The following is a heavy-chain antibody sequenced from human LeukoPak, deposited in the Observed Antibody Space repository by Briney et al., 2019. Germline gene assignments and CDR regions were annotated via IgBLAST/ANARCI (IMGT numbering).Heavy chain of an antibody. D-gene: IGHD2-2*01. J-gene: IGHJ5*02. V-gene: IGHV3-7*01. CDR3: ARALVVVPAAGGGWFDP. CDR1: GFTFSSYW. CDR2: IKQDGSKK. Sequence: GGSLRLSCAASGFTFSSYWMSWVRQAPGKGLEWVASIKQDGSKKYYVDSVKGRFTISRDNAKNSLYLQMNSLRAEDTAVYYCARALVVVPAAGGGWFDPWGQGTLVTVSS.